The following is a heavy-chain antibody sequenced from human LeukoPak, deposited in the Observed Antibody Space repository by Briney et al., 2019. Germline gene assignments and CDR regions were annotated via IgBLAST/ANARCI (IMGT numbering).Heavy chain of an antibody. J-gene: IGHJ3*02. CDR3: ARSALVYDGVFDI. Sequence: SGPALVKPTQTLTLTCTFSGFSLSTSGMRASWIRQPPGKALEWLARIDWDDDKFYSTSLKTRLTISKDTSKNQVVLTMTNMDPVDTATYYCARSALVYDGVFDIWGQGTMVTVSS. CDR1: GFSLSTSGMR. D-gene: IGHD2-8*01. CDR2: IDWDDDK. V-gene: IGHV2-70*04.